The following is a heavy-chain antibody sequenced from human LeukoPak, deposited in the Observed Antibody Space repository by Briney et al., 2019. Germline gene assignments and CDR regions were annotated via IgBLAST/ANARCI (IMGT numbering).Heavy chain of an antibody. D-gene: IGHD3-10*02. V-gene: IGHV3-48*03. CDR3: AELGITMIGGV. Sequence: GGSLRLSCAASGFTFSSYEMNWVRQAPGKGLEWVSSSGSTIYYADSVKGRFTISRDNAKNSLYLQMNSLRAEDTAVYYCAELGITMIGGVWGKGATVTISS. J-gene: IGHJ6*04. CDR1: GFTFSSYE. CDR2: SSGSTI.